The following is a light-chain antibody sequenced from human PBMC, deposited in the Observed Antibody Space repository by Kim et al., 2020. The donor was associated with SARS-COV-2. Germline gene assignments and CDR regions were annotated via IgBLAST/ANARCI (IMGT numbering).Light chain of an antibody. Sequence: EIVFTQSPATLSLSPGERATLSCRASQSIGSWLAWYQQKSGQAPRLLIYDASNRATGIPARFSGSWSGTDFTLTISSLEPEDFAVYYCQQRRTWPLTFGGGTKLEI. CDR1: QSIGSW. CDR3: QQRRTWPLT. CDR2: DAS. V-gene: IGKV3-11*01. J-gene: IGKJ4*01.